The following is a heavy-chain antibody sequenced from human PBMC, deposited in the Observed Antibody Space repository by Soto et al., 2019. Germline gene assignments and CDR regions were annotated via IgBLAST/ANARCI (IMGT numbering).Heavy chain of an antibody. V-gene: IGHV3-30-3*01. Sequence: QVQLVESGGGVVQPGRSLRLSCAASGFTFSSYAMDWVRQAPGKGLEWVAVISYDGSNKYYADSVKGRFTIFRDNSKNTLYLQMNSLGAEDTAVYYCARDRCGYGADSLCFDYWGQGTLVTVSS. CDR2: ISYDGSNK. CDR1: GFTFSSYA. J-gene: IGHJ4*02. D-gene: IGHD4-17*01. CDR3: ARDRCGYGADSLCFDY.